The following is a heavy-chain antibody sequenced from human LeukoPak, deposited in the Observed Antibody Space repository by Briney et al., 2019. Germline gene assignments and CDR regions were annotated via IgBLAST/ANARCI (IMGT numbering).Heavy chain of an antibody. V-gene: IGHV1-18*01. CDR3: TRDQATFDI. CDR1: GFTFTTYV. CDR2: IRGDNGAT. J-gene: IGHJ3*02. Sequence: GASVKVSCKASGFTFTTYVSWVRQAPGQGLEWMGWIRGDNGATFYAHELRGRLTMTTDTSTSTVYIELRSLKSDDTAIYYCTRDQATFDIWGQGTMVTVTS.